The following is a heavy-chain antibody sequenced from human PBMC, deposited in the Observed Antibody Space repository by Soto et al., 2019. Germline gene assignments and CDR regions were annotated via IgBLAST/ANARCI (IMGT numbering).Heavy chain of an antibody. CDR2: INPNSGGT. Sequence: QVQLVQSGAEVKKPGASVKVSCKASGYTFTGYYMHWVRQAPGQGLEWMGWINPNSGGTNYAQKFQGRVTMTRDTSISTAYMELRRLRSDDTAVYYCARVMVVAAARYGMDVWGQGTTVTVSS. CDR3: ARVMVVAAARYGMDV. V-gene: IGHV1-2*02. D-gene: IGHD2-15*01. CDR1: GYTFTGYY. J-gene: IGHJ6*02.